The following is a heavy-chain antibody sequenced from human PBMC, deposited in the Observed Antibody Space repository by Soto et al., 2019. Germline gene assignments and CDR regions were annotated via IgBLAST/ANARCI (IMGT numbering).Heavy chain of an antibody. J-gene: IGHJ6*02. CDR1: GFTFSSYA. CDR2: ISGSGGST. D-gene: IGHD4-17*01. CDR3: AKDSARWAYGDYGGYYYYGMDV. V-gene: IGHV3-23*01. Sequence: PGGSLRLSCAASGFTFSSYAMSWVRQAPGKGLEWVSAISGSGGSTYYADSVKGRFTISRDNSKNTLYLQMNSLRAEDTAVYYCAKDSARWAYGDYGGYYYYGMDVWGQGTTVTVSS.